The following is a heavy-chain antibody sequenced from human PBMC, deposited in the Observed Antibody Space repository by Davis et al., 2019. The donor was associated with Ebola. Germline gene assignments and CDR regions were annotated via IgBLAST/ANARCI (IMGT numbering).Heavy chain of an antibody. V-gene: IGHV3-7*03. CDR2: IKQDGSQK. Sequence: GESLKISCAASGFTFSSYSMNWVRQPPGKGLEWVANIKQDGSQKYCVDSVKGRFAMSRDNAKKSLYLQMNSLRAEDTAVYYCARGSYVFDYWGQGTLVTVSS. D-gene: IGHD3-10*02. J-gene: IGHJ4*02. CDR1: GFTFSSYS. CDR3: ARGSYVFDY.